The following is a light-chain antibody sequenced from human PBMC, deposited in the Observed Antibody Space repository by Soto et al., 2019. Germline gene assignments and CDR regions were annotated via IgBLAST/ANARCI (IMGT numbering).Light chain of an antibody. J-gene: IGKJ2*01. CDR2: GAS. Sequence: EIVLTQSPGTLSLSPGERATLSCRASQSVSSSYLAWYQKQTGQAPRLLIYGASSRAPGIPDRFSGSGSGTAFILTISSLEPEDFAVYYCQQYGSSAYTFGQGTKLEIK. V-gene: IGKV3-20*01. CDR1: QSVSSSY. CDR3: QQYGSSAYT.